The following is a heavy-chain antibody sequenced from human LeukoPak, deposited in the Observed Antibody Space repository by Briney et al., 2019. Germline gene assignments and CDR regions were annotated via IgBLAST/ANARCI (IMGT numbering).Heavy chain of an antibody. CDR2: IFPGDSDP. V-gene: IGHV5-51*01. CDR3: ARRAYTYDMFDY. J-gene: IGHJ4*02. Sequence: GESLKTSCNGSGYSFTSYWIGWVRQMPEKGLEWMGIIFPGDSDPRYSPSFQGQVTISADKSISTAYLQWSSLKASDTAIYCCARRAYTYDMFDYWGQGTLVTVSS. CDR1: GYSFTSYW. D-gene: IGHD5-18*01.